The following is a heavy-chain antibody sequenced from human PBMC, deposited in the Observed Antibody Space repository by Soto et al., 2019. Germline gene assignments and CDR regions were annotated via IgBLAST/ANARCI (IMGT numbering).Heavy chain of an antibody. Sequence: PGGSLRLSCAASGFTFSSYAMSWVRQAPGKGLEWVSGISGSGGSTYYADSVKGRFTVSRDNSKNTLYLQMNSLRAEDTAMYYCARPWAVGATDAFNIWGQGTMVTVSS. CDR2: ISGSGGST. J-gene: IGHJ3*02. CDR1: GFTFSSYA. V-gene: IGHV3-23*01. D-gene: IGHD1-26*01. CDR3: ARPWAVGATDAFNI.